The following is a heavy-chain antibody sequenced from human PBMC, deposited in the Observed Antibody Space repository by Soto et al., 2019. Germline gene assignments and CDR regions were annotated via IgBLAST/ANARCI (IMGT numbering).Heavy chain of an antibody. V-gene: IGHV4-61*01. CDR1: GGSVSSGSYY. CDR3: AREIGRDVLRYFDWLLPSYYYYGMDV. Sequence: SETLSLTCTVSGGSVSSGSYYWSWIRQPPGKGLEWIGYIYYSGSTNYNPSLKSRVTISVDTSKNQFSLKLSSVTAADTAVYYCAREIGRDVLRYFDWLLPSYYYYGMDVWGQGTTVTVS. J-gene: IGHJ6*02. CDR2: IYYSGST. D-gene: IGHD3-9*01.